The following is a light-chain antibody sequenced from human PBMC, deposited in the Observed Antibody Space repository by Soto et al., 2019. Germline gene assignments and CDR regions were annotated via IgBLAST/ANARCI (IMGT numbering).Light chain of an antibody. CDR1: SSNIGSNT. J-gene: IGLJ2*01. CDR2: SNN. Sequence: QLVLTQPPSASGTPGQRVTISCSGSSSNIGSNTVNWYQQLPGTAPKLLIYSNNQRPSGVPDRFSGSKSGTSASLAISGLQSEDEADYYGAAWDDSLNGPVVFGGGTKVTVL. CDR3: AAWDDSLNGPVV. V-gene: IGLV1-44*01.